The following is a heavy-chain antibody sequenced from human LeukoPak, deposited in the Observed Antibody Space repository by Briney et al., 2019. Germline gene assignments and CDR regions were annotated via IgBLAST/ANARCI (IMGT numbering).Heavy chain of an antibody. CDR3: ARALRQQLVIGWFDP. Sequence: PSETLSLTCTVSGDSISSYYWSWIRQPPGGGLEWVGYIYHSGSTNYNPSLKSRVTISLGTSKNQFSLNLISVTAADTAVYYCARALRQQLVIGWFDPWGQGTLVTVSS. CDR2: IYHSGST. V-gene: IGHV4-59*01. D-gene: IGHD6-13*01. CDR1: GDSISSYY. J-gene: IGHJ5*02.